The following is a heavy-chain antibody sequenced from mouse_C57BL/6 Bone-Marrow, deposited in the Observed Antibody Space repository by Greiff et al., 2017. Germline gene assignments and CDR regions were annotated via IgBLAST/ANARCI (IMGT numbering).Heavy chain of an antibody. J-gene: IGHJ3*01. CDR3: ASGGYDGYSSWFAY. CDR2: IYPRSGNT. D-gene: IGHD2-3*01. V-gene: IGHV1-81*01. CDR1: GYTFTSYG. Sequence: VQLQQSGAELARPGASVKLSCKASGYTFTSYGISWVKQRTGQGLEWIGEIYPRSGNTYYNEKFKGKATLTADKSSSTAYMELRSLTSEDSAVYFCASGGYDGYSSWFAYWGQGTLVTVSA.